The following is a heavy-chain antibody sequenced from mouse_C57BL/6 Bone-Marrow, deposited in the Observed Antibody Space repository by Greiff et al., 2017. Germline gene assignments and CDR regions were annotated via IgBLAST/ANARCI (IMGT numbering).Heavy chain of an antibody. CDR1: GYTFTDHT. D-gene: IGHD2-5*01. CDR2: IYPRDGST. V-gene: IGHV1-78*01. J-gene: IGHJ1*03. CDR3: ADSNYLYWYFDV. Sequence: VKVVESDAELVKPGASVKISCKVSGYTFTDHTIHWMKQRPEQGLEWIGYIYPRDGSTKYNEKFKGKATLTADKSSSTAYMQLNSLTSEDSAVYFCADSNYLYWYFDVWGTGTTVTVSS.